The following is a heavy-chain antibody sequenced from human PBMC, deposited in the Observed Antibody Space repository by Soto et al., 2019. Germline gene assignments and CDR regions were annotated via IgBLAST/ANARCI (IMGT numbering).Heavy chain of an antibody. J-gene: IGHJ4*02. V-gene: IGHV1-3*01. CDR2: INAGNGNT. CDR3: ARDGSYDVLTGYYYSFDY. Sequence: ASVKVSCKASGYTFTSYAMHWVRQATGQRLEWMGWINAGNGNTKYSQKFQGRVTITRDTSASTAYMELSSLRSEDTAVYYCARDGSYDVLTGYYYSFDYWGQGALVTVSS. D-gene: IGHD3-9*01. CDR1: GYTFTSYA.